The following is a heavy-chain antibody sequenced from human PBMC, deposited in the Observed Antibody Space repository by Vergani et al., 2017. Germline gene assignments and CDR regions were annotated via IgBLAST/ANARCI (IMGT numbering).Heavy chain of an antibody. J-gene: IGHJ3*02. CDR3: ARPSAPGDYDALDI. CDR2: LSASDRRT. V-gene: IGHV3-23*01. Sequence: EVQLLESGGDLVQPGGSLRLSCAASGFTFIMHAMSWVRQAPGKGLEWVSTLSASDRRTHYADSVKGRFTISRDNSKNTLFLHMNSLRAEDTAVYHCARPSAPGDYDALDIWGQGTMVTVSS. D-gene: IGHD4-17*01. CDR1: GFTFIMHA.